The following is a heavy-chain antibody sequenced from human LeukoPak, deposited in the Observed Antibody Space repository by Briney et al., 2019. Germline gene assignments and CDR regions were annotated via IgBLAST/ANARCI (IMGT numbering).Heavy chain of an antibody. CDR1: GYTFTGYY. Sequence: ASVKVSCMASGYTFTGYYMHWVRQAPGQGLEWMGWINPNSGGTKYSQKFQGRVTMTRDTSISTAYMELTSLRSDDTAVYYCARGETEETGTRPDAFDIWGQGTMVTVSS. J-gene: IGHJ3*02. CDR3: ARGETEETGTRPDAFDI. D-gene: IGHD6-13*01. CDR2: INPNSGGT. V-gene: IGHV1-2*02.